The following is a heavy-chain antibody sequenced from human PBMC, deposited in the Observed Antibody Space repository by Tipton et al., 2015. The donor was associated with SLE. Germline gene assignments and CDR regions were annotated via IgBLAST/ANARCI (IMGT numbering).Heavy chain of an antibody. Sequence: QPGAEVKKPGASVKVSCKASGCTFTSYGISWVRQAPGQGLEWMGWISAYNGNTNYAQKLQGRVTMTTDTSTSTAYMELRSLRSDDTAVYYCARAPWAEPRGAFDIWGQGTMVTVSS. CDR3: ARAPWAEPRGAFDI. D-gene: IGHD3-16*01. V-gene: IGHV1-18*01. CDR1: GCTFTSYG. CDR2: ISAYNGNT. J-gene: IGHJ3*02.